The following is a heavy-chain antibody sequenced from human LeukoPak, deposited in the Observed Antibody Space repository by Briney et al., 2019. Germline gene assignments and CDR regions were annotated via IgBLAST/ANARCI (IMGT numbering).Heavy chain of an antibody. CDR2: IYYSGNT. Sequence: SQTLSLTCTVSGGSISSGDYYWSRIRQPPGKGLEWIGYIYYSGNTNYNPSLKSRVTISVDTSKNQFSLKLSSVTAADTAVYYCARGTNYGDSLGYWGQGTLVTVSS. CDR1: GGSISSGDYY. V-gene: IGHV4-61*08. D-gene: IGHD4-17*01. J-gene: IGHJ4*02. CDR3: ARGTNYGDSLGY.